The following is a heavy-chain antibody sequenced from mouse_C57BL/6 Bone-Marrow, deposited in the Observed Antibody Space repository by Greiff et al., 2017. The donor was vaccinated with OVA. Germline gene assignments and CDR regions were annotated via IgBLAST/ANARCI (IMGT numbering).Heavy chain of an antibody. CDR3: ARDPAAQPAY. CDR2: ISDGGSYT. J-gene: IGHJ3*01. CDR1: GFTFSSYA. D-gene: IGHD3-2*02. V-gene: IGHV5-4*01. Sequence: EVKLMESGGGLVKPGGSLKLSCAASGFTFSSYALSWFRQTQDKRLEWVATISDGGSYTYYPDNVKGRFTISRDNAKNNLYLQMSHLKSEDTAMYYCARDPAAQPAYWGQGTLVTVSA.